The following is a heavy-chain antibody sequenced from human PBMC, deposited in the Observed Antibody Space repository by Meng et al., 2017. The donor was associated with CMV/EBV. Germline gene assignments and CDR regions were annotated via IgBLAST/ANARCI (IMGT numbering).Heavy chain of an antibody. CDR2: ISSSISTI. Sequence: GGSLRLSCAASGFTFSLYSMNWVRQAPGKGLEWVSYISSSISTIYYADSVKGRFTISRDNAKNSLYLKMNSLRAEDTAVYYCARWGFYYDSSGYYYDYYYYYGMDVWGQGTTVTVSS. J-gene: IGHJ6*02. V-gene: IGHV3-48*04. D-gene: IGHD3-22*01. CDR1: GFTFSLYS. CDR3: ARWGFYYDSSGYYYDYYYYYGMDV.